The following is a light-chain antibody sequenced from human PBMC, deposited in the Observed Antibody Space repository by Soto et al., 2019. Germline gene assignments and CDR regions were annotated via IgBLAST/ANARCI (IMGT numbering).Light chain of an antibody. J-gene: IGKJ1*01. CDR2: WAS. CDR3: QQYYSTPQT. Sequence: IVMTHSQDSLAVSLGERATINFKSSKSSLYGSNNKNYLAWYQQKPGQPPKLLIYWASTRESGVPDRFSGSGSGTDFTLTISSLQAEDVAVYYCQQYYSTPQTFGQGSKV. CDR1: KSSLYGSNNKNY. V-gene: IGKV4-1*01.